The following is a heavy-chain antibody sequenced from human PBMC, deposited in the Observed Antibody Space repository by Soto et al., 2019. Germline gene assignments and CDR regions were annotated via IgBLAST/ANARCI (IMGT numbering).Heavy chain of an antibody. Sequence: DSVQVSCTASGYTFTSYGISWVRQAPGQGHEWMGWISAYNGNTNYAQKLQGRVTMTTDTSTSTAYMELRSLRSDATAGHYCARAFCCTSTRGYFKSCGMSVWGQ. V-gene: IGHV1-18*01. CDR1: GYTFTSYG. CDR3: ARAFCCTSTRGYFKSCGMSV. J-gene: IGHJ3*01. D-gene: IGHD2-2*01. CDR2: ISAYNGNT.